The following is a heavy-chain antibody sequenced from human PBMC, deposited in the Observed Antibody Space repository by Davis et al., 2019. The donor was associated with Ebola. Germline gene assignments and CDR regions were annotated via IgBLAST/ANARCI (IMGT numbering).Heavy chain of an antibody. Sequence: GESLKISCAVSGFSFSSYWMTWVRQAPGKGLEWVANIKQDGSEKYYVDSVKGRFTISRDNAKNSLYLQMNSLRDEDTAVYYCASSSIRYFDWLLSHDAFDIWGQGTMVTVSS. V-gene: IGHV3-7*01. J-gene: IGHJ3*02. CDR1: GFSFSSYW. CDR2: IKQDGSEK. CDR3: ASSSIRYFDWLLSHDAFDI. D-gene: IGHD3-9*01.